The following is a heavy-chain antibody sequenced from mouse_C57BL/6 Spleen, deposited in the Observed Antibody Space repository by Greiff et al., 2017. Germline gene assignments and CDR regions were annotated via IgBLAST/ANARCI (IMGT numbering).Heavy chain of an antibody. Sequence: EVMLVESGEGLVKPGGSLKLSCAASGFTFSSYAMSWVRQTPEKRLEWVAYISSGGDYIYYADTVKGRFTISRDNARNTLYLQMSSLKSEDTAMYYCTRAGTIVTYFDYGGQGTTLTVSS. CDR3: TRAGTIVTYFDY. J-gene: IGHJ2*01. CDR1: GFTFSSYA. CDR2: ISSGGDYI. D-gene: IGHD2-5*01. V-gene: IGHV5-9-1*02.